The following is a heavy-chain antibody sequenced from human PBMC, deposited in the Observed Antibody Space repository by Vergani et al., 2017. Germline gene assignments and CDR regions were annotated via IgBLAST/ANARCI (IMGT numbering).Heavy chain of an antibody. V-gene: IGHV1-69*08. D-gene: IGHD6-19*01. J-gene: IGHJ3*02. CDR1: GGTFSSYT. Sequence: QVQLVQSGAEVKKPGSSVKVSCKASGGTFSSYTISWVRQAPGQGLEWMGRIIPILGIANYAQKFQGRVTITADKSTSTAYMELSSLRSEDTAVYYCARDPSQWDAFDIWGQGTMVTVSS. CDR3: ARDPSQWDAFDI. CDR2: IIPILGIA.